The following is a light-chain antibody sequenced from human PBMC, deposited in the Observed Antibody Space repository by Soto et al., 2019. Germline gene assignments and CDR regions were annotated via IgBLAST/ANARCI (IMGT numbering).Light chain of an antibody. CDR1: QGIRND. V-gene: IGKV1-6*01. J-gene: IGKJ3*01. CDR2: AAS. CDR3: LQTYFYPFT. Sequence: AIQMTQSPSSLSASVGDRVTITCRASQGIRNDLDWFQQKPGKAPKLLIYAASNLQSGVPARFSGSGSGTDFTLTISSLQPEYFATHYSLQTYFYPFTSGPGTKVDIK.